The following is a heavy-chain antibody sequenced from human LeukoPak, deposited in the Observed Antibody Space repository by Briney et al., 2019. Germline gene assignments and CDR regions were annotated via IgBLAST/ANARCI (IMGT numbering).Heavy chain of an antibody. CDR2: ISSSSYI. Sequence: GGSLRLSCAASGFTFSSYSMNWVRQAPGKGLEWVSSISSSSYIYYADSVKGRFTISRDNAKNSLYLQMNSLRAEDTAVYYCAGRYMASYYFDYWGQGTLVTVSS. D-gene: IGHD1-14*01. V-gene: IGHV3-21*01. J-gene: IGHJ4*02. CDR3: AGRYMASYYFDY. CDR1: GFTFSSYS.